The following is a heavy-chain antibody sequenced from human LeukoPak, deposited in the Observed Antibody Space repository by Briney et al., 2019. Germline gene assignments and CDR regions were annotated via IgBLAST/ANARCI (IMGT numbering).Heavy chain of an antibody. J-gene: IGHJ5*02. CDR1: GYTFTSYY. CDR3: ARRVVTGGSYNWFDP. V-gene: IGHV1-46*01. Sequence: ASVKVSCKASGYTFTSYYMHWVRQAPGQGREWMGIINPSGGSTSYAQKFQGRVAMTRDTSTSTVYMELSSLRSEDTAVYYCARRVVTGGSYNWFDPWGQGTLVTVS. D-gene: IGHD1-1*01. CDR2: INPSGGST.